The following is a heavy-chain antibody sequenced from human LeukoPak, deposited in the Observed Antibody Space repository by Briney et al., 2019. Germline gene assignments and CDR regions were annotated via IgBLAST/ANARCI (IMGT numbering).Heavy chain of an antibody. CDR3: ARDRGSGYSYGHYFDY. V-gene: IGHV4-31*03. J-gene: IGHJ4*02. CDR1: GGSLSSGGYY. D-gene: IGHD5-18*01. Sequence: SETLSLTCTVSGGSLSSGGYYWSWIRQPPGKGLEWIGYIYYSGSTYYNPSLKSRVTISVDTSKNQFSLKLCSVTAADTAVYYCARDRGSGYSYGHYFDYWGQGTLVTVSS. CDR2: IYYSGST.